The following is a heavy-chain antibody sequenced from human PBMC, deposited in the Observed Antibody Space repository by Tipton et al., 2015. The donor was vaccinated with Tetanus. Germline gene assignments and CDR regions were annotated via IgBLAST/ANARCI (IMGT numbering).Heavy chain of an antibody. J-gene: IGHJ4*02. CDR1: GGSLFSGSYY. V-gene: IGHV4-61*01. D-gene: IGHD3-3*01. CDR2: VSYSGST. CDR3: ARANYDFPKKGPFDS. Sequence: TLSLTCTVSGGSLFSGSYYWGWIRQPPGKGLEWIGYVSYSGSTNSNYSLKSRITISQDTSKNQFSLRLTSVTAADTAVYYCARANYDFPKKGPFDSWGQGSLVIVSS.